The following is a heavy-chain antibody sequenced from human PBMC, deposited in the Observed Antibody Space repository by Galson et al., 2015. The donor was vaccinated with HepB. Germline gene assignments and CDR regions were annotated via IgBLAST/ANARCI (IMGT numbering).Heavy chain of an antibody. CDR2: ISYDGKNK. CDR3: ARGPYGLDNWFDP. V-gene: IGHV3-30*03. CDR1: GFTLSHYF. D-gene: IGHD6-19*01. J-gene: IGHJ5*02. Sequence: SLRLSCAASGFTLSHYFMHWVRQAPGKGLEWVAAISYDGKNKHYTDSVKGRFTLSRDNSRNTLHMQMNSLRTEDTAMYFCARGPYGLDNWFDPWGQGTLVIVSS.